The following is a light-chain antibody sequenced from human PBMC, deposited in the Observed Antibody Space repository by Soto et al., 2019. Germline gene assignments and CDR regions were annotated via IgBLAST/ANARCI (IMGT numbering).Light chain of an antibody. CDR3: QSYDSARSARYV. V-gene: IGLV1-40*01. CDR1: SSNIGAGYD. CDR2: GNI. Sequence: QSALTQPPSVSGAPGQRVTISCTGSSSNIGAGYDVHWYQQRPGTAPKLLIFGNINRPSGVPDRFSGSKSGTSASLAMTGPRAEDEGDYYCQSYDSARSARYVFGTGTKLTVL. J-gene: IGLJ1*01.